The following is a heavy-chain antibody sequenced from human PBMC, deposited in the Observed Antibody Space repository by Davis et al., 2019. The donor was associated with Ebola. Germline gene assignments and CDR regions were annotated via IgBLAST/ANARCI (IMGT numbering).Heavy chain of an antibody. Sequence: SETLSLTCTVSGGSISSGYYWGWIRQPPGKGLEWLGHIYTSGSTTYNSSLKSRVTISIDTSRNQFSLKLSSVTAADTAVYYCARDHCSGGSCYVYGMDVWGQGTTVTVSS. CDR3: ARDHCSGGSCYVYGMDV. V-gene: IGHV4-61*09. J-gene: IGHJ6*02. D-gene: IGHD2-15*01. CDR1: GGSISSGYY. CDR2: IYTSGST.